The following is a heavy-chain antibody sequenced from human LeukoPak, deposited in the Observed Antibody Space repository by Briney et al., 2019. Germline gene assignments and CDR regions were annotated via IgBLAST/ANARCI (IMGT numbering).Heavy chain of an antibody. CDR1: GGSIGRYF. V-gene: IGHV4-59*01. CDR2: TYYGATT. CDR3: ARGDGSGWSGGRNFPH. D-gene: IGHD6-19*01. J-gene: IGHJ1*01. Sequence: PSETLSLTCNVSGGSIGRYFWSWIRQPPGKTLEWIGYTYYGATTTYNPSFKSRVTISVDTPKNQVSLKLKSVTAADTAFYYCARGDGSGWSGGRNFPHWGQGTLVTVSS.